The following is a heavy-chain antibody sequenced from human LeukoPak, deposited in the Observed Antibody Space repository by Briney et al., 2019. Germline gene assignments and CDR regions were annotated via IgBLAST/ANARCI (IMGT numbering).Heavy chain of an antibody. J-gene: IGHJ4*02. CDR3: ASQGDSSSWYPSDY. D-gene: IGHD6-13*01. Sequence: PSETLSLTCTVSGGSISTYYWSWIRQPPGKRLEWIGYFDHSGNTNYNPSLKSRVTISEDTSKNEFSLNLSSVTASDTAVYYCASQGDSSSWYPSDYWGQGTLVTVSS. V-gene: IGHV4-59*08. CDR1: GGSISTYY. CDR2: FDHSGNT.